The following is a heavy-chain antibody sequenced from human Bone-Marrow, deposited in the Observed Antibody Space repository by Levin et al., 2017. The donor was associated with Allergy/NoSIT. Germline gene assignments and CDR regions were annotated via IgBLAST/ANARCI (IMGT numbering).Heavy chain of an antibody. CDR3: ATDSSSGYTPLDN. D-gene: IGHD6-25*01. CDR2: FAREEGEI. J-gene: IGHJ4*02. V-gene: IGHV1-24*01. CDR1: GFSLIEIS. Sequence: ASVKVSCRVSGFSLIEISMHWVRQAPGKGLEWMGGFAREEGEIAYAQKFQGRLTMTEDTSIDTAYMEMSSLTSDDTAVYYCATDSSSGYTPLDNRGQGTLVTVSS.